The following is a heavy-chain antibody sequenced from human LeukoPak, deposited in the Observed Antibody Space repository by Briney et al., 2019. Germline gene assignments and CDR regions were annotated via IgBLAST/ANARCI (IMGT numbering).Heavy chain of an antibody. CDR2: IYHSGST. CDR1: GYSISSGCY. V-gene: IGHV4-38-2*02. CDR3: ARAYYDFWSGYSYYFDY. J-gene: IGHJ4*02. D-gene: IGHD3-3*01. Sequence: SETLSLTCTVSGYSISSGCYWGWIRQPPGKGLEWIGSIYHSGSTYYNPSLKSRVTISVDTSKNQFSLKLSSVTAADTAVYYCARAYYDFWSGYSYYFDYWGQGTLVIVSS.